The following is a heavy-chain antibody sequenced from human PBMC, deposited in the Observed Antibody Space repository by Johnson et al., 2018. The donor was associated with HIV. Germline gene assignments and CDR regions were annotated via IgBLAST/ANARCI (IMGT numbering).Heavy chain of an antibody. V-gene: IGHV3-33*06. J-gene: IGHJ3*01. Sequence: VQLVESGGGVVQPGRSLRLSCAASGFTFSSYGMHWVRQAPGKGLEWVAVIWYDGSNKYYADSVKGRFTISRDNSKNTLYLQMNSLTAEDTAVYYCAKGRELGYCAGGVCSDSFDVWGQGTLVTISS. CDR1: GFTFSSYG. CDR2: IWYDGSNK. CDR3: AKGRELGYCAGGVCSDSFDV. D-gene: IGHD2-8*02.